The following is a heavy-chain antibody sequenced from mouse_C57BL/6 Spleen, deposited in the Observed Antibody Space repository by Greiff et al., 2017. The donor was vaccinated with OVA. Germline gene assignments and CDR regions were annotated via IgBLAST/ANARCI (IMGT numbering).Heavy chain of an antibody. V-gene: IGHV1-53*01. CDR3: ARSYYSNYWYFDV. D-gene: IGHD2-5*01. CDR2: INPSNGGT. J-gene: IGHJ1*03. CDR1: GYTFTSYW. Sequence: VQLQQPGTELVKPGASVKLSCKASGYTFTSYWMHWVKQRPGQGLEWIGNINPSNGGTNYNEKFKSKATLTVDKSSSTAYMQLSSLTSEDSAVYYGARSYYSNYWYFDVWGTGTTVTVSS.